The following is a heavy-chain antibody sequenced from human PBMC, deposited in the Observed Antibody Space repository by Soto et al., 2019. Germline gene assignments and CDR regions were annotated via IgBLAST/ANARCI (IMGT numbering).Heavy chain of an antibody. J-gene: IGHJ6*02. CDR3: ARDQGSRNYYDSSGYYFYYGMDV. CDR2: ISAYNGNT. Sequence: ASVKVSCKASGYTFTSYGTSWVRQAPGQGLEWMGWISAYNGNTNYAQKLQGRATMTTDTSTSTAYMELRSLRSDDTAVYYCARDQGSRNYYDSSGYYFYYGMDVWGQGTTVTVSS. V-gene: IGHV1-18*01. D-gene: IGHD3-22*01. CDR1: GYTFTSYG.